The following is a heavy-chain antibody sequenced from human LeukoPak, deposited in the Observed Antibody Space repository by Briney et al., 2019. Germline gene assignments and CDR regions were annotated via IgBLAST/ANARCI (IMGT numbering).Heavy chain of an antibody. CDR2: IRSKANSYAT. CDR3: TRPSAKGVTYFDY. CDR1: GFTFSGSA. V-gene: IGHV3-73*01. D-gene: IGHD2-21*02. Sequence: PGGSLRLSCAASGFTFSGSAMHWVRQASGKGLEWVGRIRSKANSYATAYAASVKGRFTISRDDSKNTAYLQMNSLKTGDTAVYYCTRPSAKGVTYFDYWGQGTLVTVSS. J-gene: IGHJ4*02.